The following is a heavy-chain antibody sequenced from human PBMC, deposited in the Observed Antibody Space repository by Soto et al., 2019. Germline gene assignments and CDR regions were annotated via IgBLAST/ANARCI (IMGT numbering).Heavy chain of an antibody. J-gene: IGHJ3*02. D-gene: IGHD6-6*01. CDR3: TTDLLSSGPAFDI. Sequence: GGSLRLSCAASGFTFTTAWINWVRQAPGKGLEWVGRIKSKTDGGTTDYAAPVKGRFTISRDDSKNTLYLQMNSLKTEDTAVYYCTTDLLSSGPAFDIWGQGTMVTVSS. V-gene: IGHV3-15*07. CDR1: GFTFTTAW. CDR2: IKSKTDGGTT.